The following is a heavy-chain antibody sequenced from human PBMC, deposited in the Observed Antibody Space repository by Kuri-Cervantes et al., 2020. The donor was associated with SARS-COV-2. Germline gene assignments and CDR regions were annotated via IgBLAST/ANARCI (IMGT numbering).Heavy chain of an antibody. CDR3: AREDSSGWKRGFDY. V-gene: IGHV3-30*03. D-gene: IGHD6-19*01. CDR2: ISYDGSNK. CDR1: GFTFSSYG. Sequence: GGSLRLSCAASGFTFSSYGMHWVRQAPGKGLEWVAVISYDGSNKYYADSVKGRFTISRDNSKNTLYLQMNSLRAEDTAVYYCAREDSSGWKRGFDYWGQGTLVTVSS. J-gene: IGHJ4*02.